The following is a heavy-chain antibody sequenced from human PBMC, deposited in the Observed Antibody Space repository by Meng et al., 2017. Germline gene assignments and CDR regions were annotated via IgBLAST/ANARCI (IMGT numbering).Heavy chain of an antibody. CDR3: ARDYGDYAWIAKRWFDP. D-gene: IGHD4-17*01. V-gene: IGHV1-69*01. CDR2: IIPIFGTA. CDR1: GGTFSSYA. Sequence: SGERVKKPGYSVKVSCKASGGTFSSYAISWVRQAPGQGLEWMGGIIPIFGTANYAQKFQGRVTITADESTSTAYMELSSLRSEDTAVYYCARDYGDYAWIAKRWFDPWGQGTLVTVSS. J-gene: IGHJ5*02.